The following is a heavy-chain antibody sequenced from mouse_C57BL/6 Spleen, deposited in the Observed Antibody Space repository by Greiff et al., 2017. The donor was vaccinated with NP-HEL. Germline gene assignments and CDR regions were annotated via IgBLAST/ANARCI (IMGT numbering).Heavy chain of an antibody. CDR1: GYSFTDYS. J-gene: IGHJ4*01. CDR2: INPDYGTT. Sequence: VQLQQSGAELVKPGASVKISCTASGYSFTDYSMHWVQQSPGKSLEWIGDINPDYGTTSYNQKFKGKATLTVDQSSSTAYMQLNSLTSEDSADYSCARYYGSFYAMDYWGQGTSVTVSS. CDR3: ARYYGSFYAMDY. D-gene: IGHD1-1*01. V-gene: IGHV1-39*01.